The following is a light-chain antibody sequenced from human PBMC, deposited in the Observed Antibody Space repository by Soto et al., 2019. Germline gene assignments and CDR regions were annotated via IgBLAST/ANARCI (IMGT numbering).Light chain of an antibody. CDR2: GAS. CDR1: QSVTSSF. J-gene: IGKJ1*01. Sequence: PGERASLSCRASQSVTSSFLAWYQQKPGQAPRLLIYGASSRATGIPDRFSGSGSGTDFTLTISRLEPEDFAVYYCQQYGSSPWTFGQGTKV. CDR3: QQYGSSPWT. V-gene: IGKV3-20*01.